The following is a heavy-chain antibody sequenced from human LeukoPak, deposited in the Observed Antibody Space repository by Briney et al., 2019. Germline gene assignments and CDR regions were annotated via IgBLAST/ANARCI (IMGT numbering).Heavy chain of an antibody. CDR3: AGAMIVVVTNGMDV. J-gene: IGHJ6*02. CDR2: INPNSGGT. D-gene: IGHD3-22*01. V-gene: IGHV1-2*02. CDR1: GYTFTGYY. Sequence: GASVKVSCKASGYTFTGYYMHWVRQAPGQGLEWMGWINPNSGGTNYAQKFRGRVTMTRDTSISTAYMELSRLRSDDTAVYYCAGAMIVVVTNGMDVWGQGTTVTVSS.